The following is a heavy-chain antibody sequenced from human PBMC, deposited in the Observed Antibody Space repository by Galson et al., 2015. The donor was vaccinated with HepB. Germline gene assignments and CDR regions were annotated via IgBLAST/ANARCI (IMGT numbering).Heavy chain of an antibody. CDR1: GFTFSSYG. J-gene: IGHJ3*02. D-gene: IGHD2-15*01. Sequence: SLRLSCAASGFTFSSYGMNWVRQAPGKGLEWVSYISSSSSTIYYADTVKGRFTISRDNAKNSLYLQMNSLRAEDTAVYYCARALGYCSGGSCYYDAFDIWGQGTMVTVSS. V-gene: IGHV3-48*01. CDR3: ARALGYCSGGSCYYDAFDI. CDR2: ISSSSSTI.